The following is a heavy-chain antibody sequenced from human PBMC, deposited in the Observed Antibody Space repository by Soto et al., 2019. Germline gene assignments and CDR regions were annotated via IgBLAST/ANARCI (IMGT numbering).Heavy chain of an antibody. Sequence: QVQLVQSGAEVKKPGASVKVSCKASGYTFTSYGISWVRQAPGQGLEWMGWISAYNGNTNYAQKLQGRVTMTTDTATSTDSLELRSLTYDETDVYYCASDRSYYTDYWGQGNLVTVSS. D-gene: IGHD3-10*01. CDR2: ISAYNGNT. CDR3: ASDRSYYTDY. V-gene: IGHV1-18*01. J-gene: IGHJ4*02. CDR1: GYTFTSYG.